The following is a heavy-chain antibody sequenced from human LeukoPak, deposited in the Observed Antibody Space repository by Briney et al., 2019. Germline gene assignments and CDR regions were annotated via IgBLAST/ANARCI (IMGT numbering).Heavy chain of an antibody. J-gene: IGHJ4*02. CDR3: AKSGVELEGWFDY. CDR1: GLTFSSCA. D-gene: IGHD1-26*01. CDR2: RRYDGSNK. V-gene: IGHV3-30*02. Sequence: GGSLRLFCAVSGLTFSSCAMSWVRLAPGKGRGWVSFRRYDGSNKFYADSVEGRCTLYRENSKNVLYLKMNSMRAEDTAVYYCAKSGVELEGWFDYWGQGTLVTVSS.